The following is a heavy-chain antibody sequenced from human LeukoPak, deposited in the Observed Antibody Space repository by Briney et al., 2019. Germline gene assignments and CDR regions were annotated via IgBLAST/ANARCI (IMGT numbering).Heavy chain of an antibody. J-gene: IGHJ4*02. D-gene: IGHD3-10*01. CDR3: ARDGYGGVDY. Sequence: PSETLSLTCAVYGGSFSTYYWSWIRQSPGKGLEWIGYIYHSGSTKYNPSLKSRVTISVDTSKKQFSLKLSSVTAADTAVYYCARDGYGGVDYWGQGTLVTVSS. V-gene: IGHV4-59*01. CDR2: IYHSGST. CDR1: GGSFSTYY.